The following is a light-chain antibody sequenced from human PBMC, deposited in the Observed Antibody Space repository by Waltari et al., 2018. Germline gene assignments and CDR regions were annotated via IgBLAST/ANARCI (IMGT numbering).Light chain of an antibody. CDR2: RNN. J-gene: IGLJ3*02. CDR3: EAWDDSLSVLV. V-gene: IGLV1-47*01. Sequence: QSVLTQPPSASGTPGQRVTIPCSVSSSTIGSGYVYWYQQVPGTAPKLLIYRNNQRPSGVPDRFSGSKSGTSASLAISGLRSEDEADYYCEAWDDSLSVLVFGGGTKVTVL. CDR1: SSTIGSGY.